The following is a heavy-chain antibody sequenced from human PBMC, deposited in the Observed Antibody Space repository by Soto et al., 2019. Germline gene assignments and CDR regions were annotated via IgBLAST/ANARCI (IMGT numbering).Heavy chain of an antibody. V-gene: IGHV3-9*01. J-gene: IGHJ1*01. Sequence: EVQLVESGGGLVQPGRSLRLSCAASGFTFDDYAMHWVRQAPGKGLEWISGIIWNSGRIGYADSVKCRFTISGDNAKNSLYLQMNSLRAEDTAFYYCAKDRGAGSSGWPPSECFQHWGQGTLVTVSS. D-gene: IGHD6-19*01. CDR2: IIWNSGRI. CDR1: GFTFDDYA. CDR3: AKDRGAGSSGWPPSECFQH.